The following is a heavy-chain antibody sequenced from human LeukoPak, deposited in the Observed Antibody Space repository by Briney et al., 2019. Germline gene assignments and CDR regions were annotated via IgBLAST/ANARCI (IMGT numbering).Heavy chain of an antibody. CDR1: GFTFSSYG. J-gene: IGHJ4*02. Sequence: GGSLRLSCAASGFTFSSYGMHWVRQAPGKGLEWVAFIRYDGSNKYYADSVKGRSTISRDNSKNTLYLQMNSLRAEDTAVYYCAKALAAAAGTFDYWGQGTLVTVSS. CDR3: AKALAAAAGTFDY. CDR2: IRYDGSNK. D-gene: IGHD6-13*01. V-gene: IGHV3-30*02.